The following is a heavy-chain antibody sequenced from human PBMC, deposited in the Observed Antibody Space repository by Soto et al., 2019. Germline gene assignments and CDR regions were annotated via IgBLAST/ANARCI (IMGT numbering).Heavy chain of an antibody. CDR1: GFTFADYA. V-gene: IGHV3-9*01. J-gene: IGHJ6*02. CDR3: AKYDSYGMDG. Sequence: EVQLVESGGGLVQPGRSLRLSCAASGFTFADYAMHWVRQAPGKGLEWVSGLSWNSGSIGYADSVKGRFTISRDNANNSLYLQMNSRRAEDTALYYCAKYDSYGMDGWGQGTTVTVSS. CDR2: LSWNSGSI.